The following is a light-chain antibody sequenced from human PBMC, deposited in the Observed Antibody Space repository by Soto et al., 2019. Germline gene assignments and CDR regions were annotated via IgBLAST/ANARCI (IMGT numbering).Light chain of an antibody. CDR2: DAS. V-gene: IGKV3D-20*02. J-gene: IGKJ5*01. Sequence: EIVLTQSPGTLSLSPGERGTLSCRASQRFGSSNLAWYQQKPGQAPRLLIYDASYRATGIPARFSGRGSGTDFPLTISSLEPEDFAVDYCQQRSNWITFGQGTRLEIK. CDR3: QQRSNWIT. CDR1: QRFGSSN.